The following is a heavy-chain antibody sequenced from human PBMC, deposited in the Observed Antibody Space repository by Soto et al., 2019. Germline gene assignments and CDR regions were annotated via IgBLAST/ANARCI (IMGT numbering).Heavy chain of an antibody. V-gene: IGHV3-23*01. CDR2: ISGSGVST. Sequence: HPGGSLRLSCAASGFTFSTYTMTWARQAPGKGLEWVSAISGSGVSTHYADSVKGRFTISRDNSKNTLYLQMNSLRAEDTAVYDYVIERAGEPVDWFAFSSEGSLGTVSS. D-gene: IGHD2-21*01. CDR3: VIERAGEPVDWFAF. CDR1: GFTFSTYT. J-gene: IGHJ5*01.